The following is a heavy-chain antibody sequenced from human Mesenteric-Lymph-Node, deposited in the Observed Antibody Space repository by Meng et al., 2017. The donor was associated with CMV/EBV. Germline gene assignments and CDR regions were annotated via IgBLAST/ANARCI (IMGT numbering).Heavy chain of an antibody. D-gene: IGHD6-6*01. J-gene: IGHJ4*02. CDR1: GNTFSSYW. CDR2: IYPDDSDT. Sequence: GESLKISCKGSGNTFSSYWIGWVRQMPGKGLEWLGIIYPDDSDTRYSPSFQGQVTISADKSITTACLHWSSLKASDTAIYYCARQGNQGSSTLRYFDNWGQGTLVTVSS. V-gene: IGHV5-51*01. CDR3: ARQGNQGSSTLRYFDN.